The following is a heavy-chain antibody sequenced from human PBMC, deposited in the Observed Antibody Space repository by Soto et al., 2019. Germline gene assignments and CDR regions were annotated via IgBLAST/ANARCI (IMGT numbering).Heavy chain of an antibody. J-gene: IGHJ4*02. Sequence: SETLSLTCTVSGGSVSSGSYYWSWIRQPPGKGLEWIGYIYYSGSTNYNPSLKSRVTISVDTSKNQFSLKLSSVTAADTAVYYCARVGDFWSGYYEYYFDYWGQGTMVTVYS. CDR2: IYYSGST. CDR3: ARVGDFWSGYYEYYFDY. V-gene: IGHV4-61*01. CDR1: GGSVSSGSYY. D-gene: IGHD3-3*01.